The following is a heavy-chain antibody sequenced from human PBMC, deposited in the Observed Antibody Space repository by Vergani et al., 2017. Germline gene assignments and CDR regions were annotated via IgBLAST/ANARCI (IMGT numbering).Heavy chain of an antibody. V-gene: IGHV3-7*01. J-gene: IGHJ4*02. CDR2: IKQDGSEK. CDR3: ARKQQLDY. Sequence: PASGFTFSSYWMSWVRQAPGKGLEWVANIKQDGSEKYYVDSVKDRFTISRDNAKNSLYLQMNSLRAEDTAVYYCARKQQLDYWGQGTLVTVSS. D-gene: IGHD6-13*01. CDR1: GFTFSSYW.